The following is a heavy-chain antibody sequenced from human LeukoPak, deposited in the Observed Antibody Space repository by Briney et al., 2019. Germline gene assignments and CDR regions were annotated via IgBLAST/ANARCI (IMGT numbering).Heavy chain of an antibody. J-gene: IGHJ4*02. CDR3: ARHTYSGYDYPFDY. V-gene: IGHV4-39*01. CDR2: IYYSGST. D-gene: IGHD5-12*01. Sequence: SETLFLTCTVSGGSISSSSYYWGWIRQPPGKGLEWIGSIYYSGSTYDNPSLKSRVTISVDTSKNQFSLKLTSVTAADTAVYFCARHTYSGYDYPFDYWGQGTLVTVSS. CDR1: GGSISSSSYY.